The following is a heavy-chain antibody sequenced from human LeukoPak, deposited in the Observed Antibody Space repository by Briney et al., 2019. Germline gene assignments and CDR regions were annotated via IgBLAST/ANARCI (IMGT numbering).Heavy chain of an antibody. CDR2: IYYSGST. D-gene: IGHD3-22*01. CDR1: GGSISSHY. Sequence: PSETLSLTCTVSGGSISSHYWSWIRQPPGKGLEWIGYIYYSGSTNYNPSLKSRVTISVDTSKNQFSLKLSSVTAADTAVYYCARVETYYYDSSGYPQTPDYYYYYMDVWGKGTTVTVSS. V-gene: IGHV4-59*11. J-gene: IGHJ6*03. CDR3: ARVETYYYDSSGYPQTPDYYYYYMDV.